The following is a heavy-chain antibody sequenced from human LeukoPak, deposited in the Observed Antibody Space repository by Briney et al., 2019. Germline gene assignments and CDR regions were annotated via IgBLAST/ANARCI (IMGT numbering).Heavy chain of an antibody. CDR3: ARVEAVAGTRHAFDI. J-gene: IGHJ3*02. D-gene: IGHD6-19*01. CDR2: ITPIFGTA. V-gene: IGHV1-69*05. Sequence: SVKVSCKASGGTFSSYAISWVRQAPGQGLEWMGRITPIFGTANYAQKFQGRVTITTDESTSTAYMELSSLRSEDTAVYYCARVEAVAGTRHAFDIWGQGTMVTVSS. CDR1: GGTFSSYA.